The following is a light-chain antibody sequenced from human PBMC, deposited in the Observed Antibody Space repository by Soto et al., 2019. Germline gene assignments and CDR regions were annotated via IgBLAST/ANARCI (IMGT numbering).Light chain of an antibody. Sequence: DIQMTQSPSSLSASVGDRVTITCRASHSISSYLNWYQQKPGKVPKFLIYAASSLQTGVPSRFSGRGSGTEFTLTISSLLPEDFATYFCQQSYSIPFTFGPGTKLDI. V-gene: IGKV1-39*01. J-gene: IGKJ3*01. CDR1: HSISSY. CDR2: AAS. CDR3: QQSYSIPFT.